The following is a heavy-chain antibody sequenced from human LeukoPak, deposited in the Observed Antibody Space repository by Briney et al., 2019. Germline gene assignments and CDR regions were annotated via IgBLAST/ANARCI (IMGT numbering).Heavy chain of an antibody. V-gene: IGHV4-59*01. Sequence: SETLSLTCSVSGGSINSYYWSWIRQPPVKGLEWIGYIYYSGSTNYKPSLKSRVTISVDTSKNQFSLKLSSVTAADTAVYYCARHSSSWPYWYFDLWGRGTLVSVSS. J-gene: IGHJ2*01. CDR3: ARHSSSWPYWYFDL. CDR1: GGSINSYY. D-gene: IGHD6-13*01. CDR2: IYYSGST.